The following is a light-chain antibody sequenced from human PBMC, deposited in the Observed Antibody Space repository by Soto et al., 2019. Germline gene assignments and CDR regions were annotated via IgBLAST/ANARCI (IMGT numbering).Light chain of an antibody. CDR3: QQYGSSPIT. Sequence: IVLTQSQATLSSSPGERATLSCGASQSVSSRYVAWYQHKPGLAPRLLIHDTSSRAIGIPDRFSGSKSGTNGTLTIRRMEQEDGCMYYCQQYGSSPITFGQGTRLEIK. CDR1: QSVSSRY. J-gene: IGKJ5*01. V-gene: IGKV3D-20*01. CDR2: DTS.